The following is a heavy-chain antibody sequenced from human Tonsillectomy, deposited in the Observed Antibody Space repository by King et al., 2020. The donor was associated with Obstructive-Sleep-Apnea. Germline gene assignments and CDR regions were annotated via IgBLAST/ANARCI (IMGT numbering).Heavy chain of an antibody. Sequence: VQLVQSGAEVKKPGESLKISCKGSGYSFTSYWIGWVRQMPGKGLEWMGIIYCGDSDTRYSPSFQGQVTISADKSISTAYLQWSSLKASDTAMYYCARFGGIAVAGTGWFDPWGQGTLVTVSS. CDR1: GYSFTSYW. CDR3: ARFGGIAVAGTGWFDP. J-gene: IGHJ5*02. V-gene: IGHV5-51*01. D-gene: IGHD6-19*01. CDR2: IYCGDSDT.